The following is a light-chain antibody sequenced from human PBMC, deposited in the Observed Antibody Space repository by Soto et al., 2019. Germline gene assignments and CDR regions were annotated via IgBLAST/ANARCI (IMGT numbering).Light chain of an antibody. CDR2: KAS. Sequence: DIQMTQSPSTLSGSVGDRVTITCRASQTISSWLAWYQQKPGKAPKLLIYKASTLKSGVPSRFSGSGSGTEFTLTISSLQTDDFATYYCQHYNSYSEAFGQGTKGISN. J-gene: IGKJ1*01. CDR1: QTISSW. CDR3: QHYNSYSEA. V-gene: IGKV1-5*03.